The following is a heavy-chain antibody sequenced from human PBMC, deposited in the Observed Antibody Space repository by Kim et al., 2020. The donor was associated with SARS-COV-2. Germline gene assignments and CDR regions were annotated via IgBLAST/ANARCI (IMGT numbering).Heavy chain of an antibody. CDR2: LSLDSDRI. CDR1: GFKFERFA. V-gene: IGHV3-9*01. CDR3: TRYLVPGGADY. D-gene: IGHD6-6*01. J-gene: IGHJ4*02. Sequence: GGSLRLSCEMSGFKFERFAVHWVRQPPGKGLEWVSGLSLDSDRIGYADSVKGRFTVSRDKAKDTLYLQMDSLRIEDTAFYYCTRYLVPGGADYWSQGTLVTVSS.